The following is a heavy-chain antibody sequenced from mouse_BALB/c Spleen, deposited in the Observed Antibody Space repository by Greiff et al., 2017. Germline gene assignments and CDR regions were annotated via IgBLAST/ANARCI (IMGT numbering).Heavy chain of an antibody. Sequence: QVQLQQSGAELMKPGASVKISCKATGYTFSSYWIEWVKQRPGHGLEWIGEILPGSGSTNYNEKFKGKATFTADTSSNTAYMQLSSLTSEDSAVYYCARRWERGFGAMDYWGQGTSVTVSS. V-gene: IGHV1-9*01. CDR2: ILPGSGST. D-gene: IGHD1-1*02. J-gene: IGHJ4*01. CDR1: GYTFSSYW. CDR3: ARRWERGFGAMDY.